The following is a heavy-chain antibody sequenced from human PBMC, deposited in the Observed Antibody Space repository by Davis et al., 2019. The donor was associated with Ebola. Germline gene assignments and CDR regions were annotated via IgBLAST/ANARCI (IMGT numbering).Heavy chain of an antibody. CDR1: GGTFSSYA. V-gene: IGHV1-46*01. CDR3: ARVSHDYSNYVGNWFDP. J-gene: IGHJ5*02. CDR2: INPSGCST. D-gene: IGHD4-11*01. Sequence: AASVKVSCKASGGTFSSYAISWVRQAPGQGLEWMGIINPSGCSTSYAQKFQGRVTMTRDTSTSTVYMELSSLRSEDTAVYYCARVSHDYSNYVGNWFDPWGQGTLVTVSS.